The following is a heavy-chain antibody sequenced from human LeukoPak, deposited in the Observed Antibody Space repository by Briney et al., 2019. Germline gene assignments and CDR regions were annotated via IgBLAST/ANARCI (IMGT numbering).Heavy chain of an antibody. CDR1: EFTFSSYA. D-gene: IGHD3/OR15-3a*01. V-gene: IGHV3-23*01. CDR3: ARDRGDFWTGYYTNYFDY. CDR2: MSGSGGST. Sequence: GGSLRLSCAASEFTFSSYAMNWVRQAPGKGLEWVSAMSGSGGSTYYADSVKGRFTISRDNSKNTLYLQMNSLRAEDTAVYYCARDRGDFWTGYYTNYFDYWGQGTLVTVSS. J-gene: IGHJ4*02.